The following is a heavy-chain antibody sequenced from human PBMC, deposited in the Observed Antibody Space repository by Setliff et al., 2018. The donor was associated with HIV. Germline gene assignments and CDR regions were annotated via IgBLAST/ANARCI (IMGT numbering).Heavy chain of an antibody. CDR2: IKQDGSEK. Sequence: PGGSLRLSCAASGFTFSSYWMSWVRQAPGKGLEWVANIKQDGSEKFYMDSVKGRFIISGDNAKNSSYLHMNNLRVEDTAVYYCVKALSGPPPDCSSPNCYICKWFDPWGQG. J-gene: IGHJ5*02. V-gene: IGHV3-7*03. D-gene: IGHD2-2*01. CDR3: VKALSGPPPDCSSPNCYICKWFDP. CDR1: GFTFSSYW.